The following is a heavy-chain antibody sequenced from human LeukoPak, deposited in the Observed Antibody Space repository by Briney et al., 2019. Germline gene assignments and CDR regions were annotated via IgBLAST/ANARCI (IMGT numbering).Heavy chain of an antibody. CDR3: VRIPNSADFPNWFDP. J-gene: IGHJ5*02. CDR2: ISSSSSCI. D-gene: IGHD2/OR15-2a*01. CDR1: GFTFSSYS. Sequence: GGSLRLSCAASGFTFSSYSMNWVRQAPGKGLEWVSSISSSSSCIYYADSVKGRFTISRDNAQTSLYLDMNSLRAEDTALYYCVRIPNSADFPNWFDPWGQGTLVTVSS. V-gene: IGHV3-21*01.